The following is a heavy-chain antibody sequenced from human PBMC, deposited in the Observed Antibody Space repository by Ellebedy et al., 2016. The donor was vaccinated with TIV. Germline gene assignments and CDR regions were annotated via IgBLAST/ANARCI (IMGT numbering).Heavy chain of an antibody. CDR3: AAGSTSSYVYFDY. CDR1: GFTFTNSA. Sequence: AASVKVSCKASGFTFTNSAVQWVRQARGHRLEWIGWIGVGSGNAIYAQKFQERVTITRDMSTGTAYMELSSLRSEDTAVYYCAAGSTSSYVYFDYWGQGTLVTVSS. D-gene: IGHD6-6*01. J-gene: IGHJ4*02. CDR2: IGVGSGNA. V-gene: IGHV1-58*01.